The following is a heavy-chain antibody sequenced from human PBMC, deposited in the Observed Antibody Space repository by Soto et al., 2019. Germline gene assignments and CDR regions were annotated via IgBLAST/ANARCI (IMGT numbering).Heavy chain of an antibody. CDR2: VSAVGDGQ. D-gene: IGHD3-10*01. Sequence: QVHLVDSGGGVVQPGRSLRLSCAASGFTFSDHGMQWVRQAPGKGMDWVAVVSAVGDGQLYADSVKGRVTISRDNSNNIMYLQMDSLPTEDTAIYYCVREARFGEWFYDLWGRGTLVTVSS. J-gene: IGHJ2*01. V-gene: IGHV3-30*03. CDR3: VREARFGEWFYDL. CDR1: GFTFSDHG.